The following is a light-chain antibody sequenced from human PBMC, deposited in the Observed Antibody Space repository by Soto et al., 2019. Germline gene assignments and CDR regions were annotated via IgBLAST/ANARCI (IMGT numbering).Light chain of an antibody. V-gene: IGLV2-8*01. CDR1: SSDVGGYNY. CDR3: TSYAGGNNV. CDR2: EVN. J-gene: IGLJ1*01. Sequence: QSALTQPPSASGSPGQSVTISSTGTSSDVGGYNYVSWYQQHPGKVPKLMVYEVNMRPSGVPDRFSGSKSGNTASLTVSGLQAEDEADYYCTSYAGGNNVFGTGTKVTVL.